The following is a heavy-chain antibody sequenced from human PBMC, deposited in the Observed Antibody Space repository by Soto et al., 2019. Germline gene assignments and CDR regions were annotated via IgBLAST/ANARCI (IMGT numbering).Heavy chain of an antibody. V-gene: IGHV3-74*01. CDR3: ASAFDYMIPTAY. CDR1: GFTFSSYW. Sequence: EVLLVESGGGLVQPGGSLRLSCAASGFTFSSYWMYWVRQAPGKGLVWLSRINGDGSYTSYADSVKGRFTISRDNAKNTLYLQMHSLRAEDTAIYYCASAFDYMIPTAYWGQGTLVTVSS. CDR2: INGDGSYT. D-gene: IGHD3-22*01. J-gene: IGHJ4*02.